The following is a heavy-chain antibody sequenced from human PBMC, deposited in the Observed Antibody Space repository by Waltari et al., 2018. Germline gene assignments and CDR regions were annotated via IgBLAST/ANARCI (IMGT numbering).Heavy chain of an antibody. Sequence: EVQLVESGGGLVKPGGSLRLSCAAPGFTFSSYSMNWVRQAPGKGLEWVSSISSSSSYIYYADSVKGRFTISRDNAKNSLYLQMNSLRAEDTAVYYCARGGELGAFDIWGQGTMVTVSS. D-gene: IGHD3-10*01. CDR3: ARGGELGAFDI. CDR2: ISSSSSYI. J-gene: IGHJ3*02. V-gene: IGHV3-21*01. CDR1: GFTFSSYS.